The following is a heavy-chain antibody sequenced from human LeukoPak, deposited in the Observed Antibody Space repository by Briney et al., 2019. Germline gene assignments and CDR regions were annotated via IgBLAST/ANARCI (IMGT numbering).Heavy chain of an antibody. CDR3: AKPLSSMVRGVIIKVDAFDI. V-gene: IGHV3-23*01. CDR1: GFTFSSYA. J-gene: IGHJ3*02. D-gene: IGHD3-10*01. Sequence: KTGGSLRLSCAASGFTFSSYAMSWVRQAPGKGLEWVSAISGSGGSTYYADSVKGRFTISRDNSKNTLYLQMNSLRAEDTAVYYCAKPLSSMVRGVIIKVDAFDIWGQGTVVTVSS. CDR2: ISGSGGST.